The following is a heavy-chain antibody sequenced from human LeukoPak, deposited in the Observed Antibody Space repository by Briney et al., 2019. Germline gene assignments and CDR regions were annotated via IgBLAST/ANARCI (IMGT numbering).Heavy chain of an antibody. CDR3: ARRGTTYCTVDSCHPNWFDP. V-gene: IGHV3-11*03. CDR1: GLTFSDYY. D-gene: IGHD2-15*01. Sequence: GGSLRLSCAASGLTFSDYYMTWIRQAPGRGLEWISYINGSSSDTKYADSVKGRFTISRDNAKNSVYLLMNSLRAEDTAVYYCARRGTTYCTVDSCHPNWFDPWGQGTRVAVSS. J-gene: IGHJ5*02. CDR2: INGSSSDT.